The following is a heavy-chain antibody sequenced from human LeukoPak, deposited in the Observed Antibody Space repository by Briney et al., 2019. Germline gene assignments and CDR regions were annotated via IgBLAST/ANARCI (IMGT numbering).Heavy chain of an antibody. V-gene: IGHV3-7*05. D-gene: IGHD2-15*01. CDR2: IKPDGSDK. Sequence: GGSLRLSCAASGFTFSTYWMSWVRQAPGKGLEWVANIKPDGSDKYYVDSVKGRFTISRDNARDSLYLQMNNLSAEDTAVYYCAGQGYCSGGSCHWVMGYWGQGTLVTVSS. CDR3: AGQGYCSGGSCHWVMGY. CDR1: GFTFSTYW. J-gene: IGHJ4*02.